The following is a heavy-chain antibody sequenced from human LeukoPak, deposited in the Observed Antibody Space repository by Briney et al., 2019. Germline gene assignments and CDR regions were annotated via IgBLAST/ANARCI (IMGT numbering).Heavy chain of an antibody. CDR2: IYYSGST. V-gene: IGHV4-39*01. CDR3: ARHRPVLRYFDWSGAGAFDI. Sequence: PSETLSLTCTVSGGSISSSSYYWGWIRQPPGKGLEWIGSIYYSGSTYYNPSLKSRVTISVDTSKNQFSLKLSSVTAADTAVYYCARHRPVLRYFDWSGAGAFDIWGQGTMVTVSS. J-gene: IGHJ3*02. D-gene: IGHD3-9*01. CDR1: GGSISSSSYY.